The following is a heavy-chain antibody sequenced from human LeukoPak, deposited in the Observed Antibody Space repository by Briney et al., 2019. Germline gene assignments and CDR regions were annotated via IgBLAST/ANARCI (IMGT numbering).Heavy chain of an antibody. Sequence: SVKVSCNVSGGTFSNYAIHWVRQAPGQGLEWMAEIIPIFVTTRYAQRFQARITIAADESTSTAYMELTSLRSDDTAVYYCARVSEGGSYYDFNYWGQGTLVTVSS. CDR2: IIPIFVTT. CDR3: ARVSEGGSYYDFNY. V-gene: IGHV1-69*13. D-gene: IGHD1-26*01. CDR1: GGTFSNYA. J-gene: IGHJ4*02.